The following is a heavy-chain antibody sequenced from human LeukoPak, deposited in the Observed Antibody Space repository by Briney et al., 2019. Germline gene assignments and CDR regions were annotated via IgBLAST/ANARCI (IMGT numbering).Heavy chain of an antibody. CDR1: GFTFNSYW. Sequence: GGSLRLSCAASGFTFNSYWIHWVRQAPGKGLVWVSRINSDGSKTSYADFVKGRFTISRDNAKNTVFLQMNSLRVEDTAVYYCARGGNSSWDYWGQGALVTVSS. CDR3: ARGGNSSWDY. D-gene: IGHD6-6*01. CDR2: INSDGSKT. J-gene: IGHJ4*02. V-gene: IGHV3-74*01.